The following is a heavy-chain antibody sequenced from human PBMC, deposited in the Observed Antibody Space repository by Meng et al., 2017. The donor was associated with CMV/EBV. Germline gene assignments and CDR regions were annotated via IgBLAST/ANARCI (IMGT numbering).Heavy chain of an antibody. CDR3: ARRSCGGDCYQDYYYGMDV. CDR1: GGSISSSSYY. CDR2: IYYSGST. Sequence: SETLSLTCTVSGGSISSSSYYWGWIRQPPGKGLEWIGSIYYSGSTYHNPSLKSRVTISVDTSKNQFSLKLSSVTAADTAVYYCARRSCGGDCYQDYYYGMDVWGQGTTVTVSS. V-gene: IGHV4-39*01. D-gene: IGHD2-21*01. J-gene: IGHJ6*02.